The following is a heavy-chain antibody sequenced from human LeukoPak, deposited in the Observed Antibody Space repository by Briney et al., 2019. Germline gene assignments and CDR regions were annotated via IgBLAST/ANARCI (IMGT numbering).Heavy chain of an antibody. CDR2: INPSGGST. J-gene: IGHJ4*02. CDR1: GYTLTELS. V-gene: IGHV1-46*01. Sequence: GASVKVSCKVSGYTLTELSMHWVRQAPGQGLEWMGIINPSGGSTSYAQKFQGRVTMTRDTSTSTVYMELSSLRSEDTAVYYCARSQMDYGGSFDYWGQGTLVTVSS. D-gene: IGHD4-23*01. CDR3: ARSQMDYGGSFDY.